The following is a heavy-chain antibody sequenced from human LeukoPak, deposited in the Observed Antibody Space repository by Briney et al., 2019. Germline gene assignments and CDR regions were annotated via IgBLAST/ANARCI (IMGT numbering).Heavy chain of an antibody. CDR1: GYSISSGYY. V-gene: IGHV4-38-2*02. CDR3: AREYDSSGYYPSDAFDI. Sequence: SETLSLTCAVSGYSISSGYYWGWIRQPPGKGLEWIGSIYHSGSTYYNPSLKSRVTISVDTSKNQFSLKLSYVTAADTAVYYCAREYDSSGYYPSDAFDIWGQGTMVTVSS. CDR2: IYHSGST. D-gene: IGHD3-22*01. J-gene: IGHJ3*02.